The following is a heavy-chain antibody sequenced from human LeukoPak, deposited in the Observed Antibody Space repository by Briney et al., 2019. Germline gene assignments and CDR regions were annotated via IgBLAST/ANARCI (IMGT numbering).Heavy chain of an antibody. CDR1: GFTFSSYA. V-gene: IGHV3-23*01. CDR3: AKDRPYYYGSGSYHPDVDY. D-gene: IGHD3-10*01. Sequence: GGSLRLSCAASGFTFSSYAMSWVRQAPGKGLEWVSAISGSGGGTYYADSVKGRFTISRDNSKNTLYLQMNSLRAEDTAVYYCAKDRPYYYGSGSYHPDVDYWGQGTLVTVSS. CDR2: ISGSGGGT. J-gene: IGHJ4*02.